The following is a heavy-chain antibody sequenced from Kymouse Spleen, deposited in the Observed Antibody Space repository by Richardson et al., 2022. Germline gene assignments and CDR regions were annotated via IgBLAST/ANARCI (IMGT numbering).Heavy chain of an antibody. D-gene: IGHD3-10*01. CDR3: ARLLWFGELSGYYYGMDV. CDR2: ISSSSSYI. V-gene: IGHV3-21*03. CDR1: GFTFSSYS. J-gene: IGHJ6*02. Sequence: EVQLVESGGGLVKPGGSLRLSCAASGFTFSSYSMNWVRQAPGKGLEWVSSISSSSSYIYYADSVKGRFTISRDNAKNSLYLQMNSLRAEDTAVYYCARLLWFGELSGYYYGMDVWGQGTTVTVSS.